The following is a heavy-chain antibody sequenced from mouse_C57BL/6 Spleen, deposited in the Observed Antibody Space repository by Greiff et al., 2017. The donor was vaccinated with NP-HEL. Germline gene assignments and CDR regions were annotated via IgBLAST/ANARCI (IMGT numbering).Heavy chain of an antibody. CDR3: TRECHYYAMDY. Sequence: EVQRVESGEGLVKPGGSLKLSCAASGFTFSSSAMSWVRQTPEKRLEWVAYISSGGDYIYYADTVKGRFTISGDNARNTLYLQMSSLKSEDTAMYYCTRECHYYAMDYWGQGTSVTVSS. V-gene: IGHV5-9-1*02. CDR2: ISSGGDYI. J-gene: IGHJ4*01. CDR1: GFTFSSSA.